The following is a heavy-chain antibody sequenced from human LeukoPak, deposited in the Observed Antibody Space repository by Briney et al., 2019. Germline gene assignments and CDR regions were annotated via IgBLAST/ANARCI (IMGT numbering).Heavy chain of an antibody. D-gene: IGHD5-18*01. J-gene: IGHJ4*02. V-gene: IGHV3-48*03. CDR1: GFTFSSYE. CDR3: ASPQGWNSYGYYY. Sequence: GGSLRLSCAASGFTFSSYEMNWVRQAPGKGLEWVSYISSSGSTKYYADSVKGRFTISRDNAKNSLYLQMNSLRAEDTAVYYCASPQGWNSYGYYYWGQGILVTVSS. CDR2: ISSSGSTK.